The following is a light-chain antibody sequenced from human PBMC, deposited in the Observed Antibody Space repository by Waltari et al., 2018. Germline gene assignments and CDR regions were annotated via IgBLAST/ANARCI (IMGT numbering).Light chain of an antibody. CDR2: AAS. J-gene: IGKJ2*01. CDR3: QQYANSPYT. CDR1: QSLSSTY. Sequence: EIVLTQSPGTLALSPGERVTLSCRASQSLSSTYLAWYQQKPGQAPRVLIYAASSSATGIPDRFSGSGSGTDFTLTIGRLEPEDFAVYYCQQYANSPYTFGQGTKLEIK. V-gene: IGKV3-20*01.